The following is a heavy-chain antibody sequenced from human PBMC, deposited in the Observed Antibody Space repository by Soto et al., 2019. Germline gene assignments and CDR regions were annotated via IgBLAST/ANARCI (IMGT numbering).Heavy chain of an antibody. Sequence: GGSLRLSCAASGFTFSSYAMHWVRQAPGKGLEYVSAISSNGGSTYYADSVKGRFTISRDNSKNTLYLQMGSLRAEDMAVYYCARGSSGLGFDYWGQGTLVTVSS. V-gene: IGHV3-64*02. CDR2: ISSNGGST. J-gene: IGHJ4*02. CDR3: ARGSSGLGFDY. CDR1: GFTFSSYA. D-gene: IGHD1-26*01.